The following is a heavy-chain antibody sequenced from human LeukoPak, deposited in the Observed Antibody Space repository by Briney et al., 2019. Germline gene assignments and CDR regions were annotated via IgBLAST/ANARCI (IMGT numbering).Heavy chain of an antibody. D-gene: IGHD3-22*01. CDR1: GFTFSSYA. Sequence: PGGSLRLSCAASGFTFSSYAMSWVRQAPGKGLEWVSAISGSGGSTYYADSVKGRFTISRDNSKNTLYLQMNSLRAEDTAVYYCAKSNRRYYDSSGYSIDYWGQGTLVTVSS. CDR2: ISGSGGST. CDR3: AKSNRRYYDSSGYSIDY. V-gene: IGHV3-23*01. J-gene: IGHJ4*02.